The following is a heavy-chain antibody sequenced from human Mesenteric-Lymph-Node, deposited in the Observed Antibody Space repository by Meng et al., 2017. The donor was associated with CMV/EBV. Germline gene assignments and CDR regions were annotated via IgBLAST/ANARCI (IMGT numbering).Heavy chain of an antibody. V-gene: IGHV3-7*01. CDR1: GFTFSSYW. CDR3: ARARGYSSYHYFDY. CDR2: IKQDGSEK. Sequence: GGSLRLSCAASGFTFSSYWMSWVRQAPGKGLEWVANIKQDGSEKYYVDSVKGRFTISRDNAKNSLYLQMNSLRAEDTAVYYCARARGYSSYHYFDYWGQGTLVTVSS. D-gene: IGHD6-13*01. J-gene: IGHJ4*02.